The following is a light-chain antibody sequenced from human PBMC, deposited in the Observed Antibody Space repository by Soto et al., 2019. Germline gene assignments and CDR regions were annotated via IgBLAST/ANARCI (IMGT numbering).Light chain of an antibody. CDR3: QQGKTTPGT. CDR2: AAS. V-gene: IGKV1-39*01. J-gene: IGKJ1*01. Sequence: DIQMTQSPSSLSASVGDRVTITCRASQSISAFLNWYQQKPGKAPKLLIYAASSLGGGVPSRFSGSGSGTDFTLTISSLQPEDFATYYCQQGKTTPGTFGQGTKVDIK. CDR1: QSISAF.